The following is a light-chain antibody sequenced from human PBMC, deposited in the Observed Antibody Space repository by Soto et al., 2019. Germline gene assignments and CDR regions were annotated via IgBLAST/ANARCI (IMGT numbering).Light chain of an antibody. Sequence: EIVLTQSPATLSLSPGERATLSCRASQSVSSYLAWYQQKPGQAPRLLIYDASNRATGIPARFSGSGSGTDFPRTISGLEPEDFAVYYCQHRSNWPPWTFGQGTKVEIK. J-gene: IGKJ1*01. CDR1: QSVSSY. CDR2: DAS. CDR3: QHRSNWPPWT. V-gene: IGKV3-11*01.